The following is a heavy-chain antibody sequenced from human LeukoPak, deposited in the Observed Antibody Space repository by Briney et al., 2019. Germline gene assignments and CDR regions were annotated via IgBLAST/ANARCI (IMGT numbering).Heavy chain of an antibody. CDR3: ARGRINEVPAATSPIDY. J-gene: IGHJ4*02. V-gene: IGHV4-39*07. CDR2: INHSGST. D-gene: IGHD2-2*01. CDR1: GGSISSGGYY. Sequence: PSETLSLTCTVSGGSISSGGYYWSWIRQPPGKGLEWIGEINHSGSTNYNPSLKSRVTISVDTSKNQFSLKLSSVTAADTAVYYCARGRINEVPAATSPIDYWGQGTLVTVSS.